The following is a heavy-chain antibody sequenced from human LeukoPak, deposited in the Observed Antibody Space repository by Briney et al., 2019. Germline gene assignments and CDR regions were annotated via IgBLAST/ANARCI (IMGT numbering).Heavy chain of an antibody. CDR3: ARVWGKVVTT. CDR1: RGSLRGYY. CDR2: IDHRGNT. J-gene: IGHJ3*01. Sequence: SETLSLTCAVNRGSLRGYYWGWVRQPPHKGLEWIGEIDHRGNTDYNPSLKSRVIITLDTSKNEFPLRLTSLTSADTAMYYCARVWGKVVTTWGQGTMVSVSS. V-gene: IGHV4-34*01. D-gene: IGHD3-22*01.